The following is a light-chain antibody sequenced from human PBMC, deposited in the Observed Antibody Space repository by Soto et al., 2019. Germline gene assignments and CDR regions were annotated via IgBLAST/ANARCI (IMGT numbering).Light chain of an antibody. CDR3: QQRTYSIT. CDR2: DAS. Sequence: EIVLTQSPVTLSVSPGGRATLSCRASQSVSDNLAWYQQKPGQAPRLLIYDASHRATGIPVRFSGSGSGTDYTLTISSLEPEDFAVYYCQQRTYSITLGQGTRLEIK. V-gene: IGKV3-11*01. CDR1: QSVSDN. J-gene: IGKJ5*01.